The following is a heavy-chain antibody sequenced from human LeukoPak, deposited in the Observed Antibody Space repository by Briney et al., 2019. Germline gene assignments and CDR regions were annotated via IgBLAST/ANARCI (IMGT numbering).Heavy chain of an antibody. CDR2: MNPNSGNT. J-gene: IGHJ4*02. CDR1: GYTFTSYD. Sequence: GASVKVSCKASGYTFTSYDINWVRQATGQGLEWMGWMNPNSGNTGYAQKFQGRVTMTRNTSISTAYMGLSSLRSEDTAVYYCARAGVVRSYARRTYYFDYWGQGTLVTVSS. V-gene: IGHV1-8*01. CDR3: ARAGVVRSYARRTYYFDY. D-gene: IGHD1-26*01.